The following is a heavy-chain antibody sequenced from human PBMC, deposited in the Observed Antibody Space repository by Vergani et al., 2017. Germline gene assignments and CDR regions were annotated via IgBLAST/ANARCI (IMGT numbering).Heavy chain of an antibody. D-gene: IGHD3-16*01. Sequence: QVQLVQSGAEVKKPGSSVKVSCKASGGTFTTYSISWVRQSPGQGLEWMGGIIPIFGTAKYEQKFQGRVTITADGSSSTAYMELSSLRSEDTAVYYCAGAWGTTPTEDDVDDWGQGTLVTVCS. CDR1: GGTFTTYS. CDR3: AGAWGTTPTEDDVDD. V-gene: IGHV1-69*01. J-gene: IGHJ4*02. CDR2: IIPIFGTA.